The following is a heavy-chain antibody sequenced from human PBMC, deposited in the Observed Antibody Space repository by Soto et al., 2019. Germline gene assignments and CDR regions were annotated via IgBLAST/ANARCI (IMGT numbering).Heavy chain of an antibody. V-gene: IGHV1-18*01. Sequence: QVHLVQSGGELKKPGASVKVSCKAAGYNFTTYGISWVRQSPGQGLEWMGWISGDSVNTKSAQKLQDRITMTTDTSAGTAYMELRRLRSDDTAVYFCAREGQQKEQETYYYFYGMEIWGQGTTVTVSS. J-gene: IGHJ6*01. CDR2: ISGDSVNT. CDR1: GYNFTTYG. CDR3: AREGQQKEQETYYYFYGMEI. D-gene: IGHD3-3*01.